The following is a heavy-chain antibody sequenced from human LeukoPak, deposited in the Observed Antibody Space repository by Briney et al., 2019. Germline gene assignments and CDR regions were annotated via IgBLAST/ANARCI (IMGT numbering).Heavy chain of an antibody. J-gene: IGHJ4*02. Sequence: ASVKVSCKASGYTFTSYYMHWVRQAPGQGLEWMGIINPSGGSTSYAQKFQGRVTMTRDTSTSTVYMELSSLRSEDTAVYYCAREVPNYSDSSGYYYDYWGQGTLVTVSS. CDR3: AREVPNYSDSSGYYYDY. CDR1: GYTFTSYY. CDR2: INPSGGST. V-gene: IGHV1-46*01. D-gene: IGHD3-22*01.